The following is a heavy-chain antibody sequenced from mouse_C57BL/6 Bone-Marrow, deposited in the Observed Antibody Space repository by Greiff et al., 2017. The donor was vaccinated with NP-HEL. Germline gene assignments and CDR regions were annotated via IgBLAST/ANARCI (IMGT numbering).Heavy chain of an antibody. Sequence: VQLQQPGPVLVKPGASVKMSCKASGYTFTDYYMNWVKQSHGKSLEWIGVINPYNGGTSYNQKFKGKATLTVDKSSSTAYMELNSLTSEDSAVYYCAFYYYGPLAYWGQGTLVTVSA. CDR3: AFYYYGPLAY. V-gene: IGHV1-19*01. J-gene: IGHJ3*01. CDR1: GYTFTDYY. D-gene: IGHD1-1*01. CDR2: INPYNGGT.